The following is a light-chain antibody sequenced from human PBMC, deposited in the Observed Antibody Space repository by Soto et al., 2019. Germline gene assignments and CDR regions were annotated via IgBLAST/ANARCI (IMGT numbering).Light chain of an antibody. Sequence: EIVLTQSPGTLSLSPGESATLSCRASQSVSSSYLAWYQQKPGQAPRLLIYGASSRATGIPDRFNGSGSGTDFTLSISRLDPEDFAVYYCQQYGSSAWRFGQGTKVDIK. V-gene: IGKV3-20*01. J-gene: IGKJ1*01. CDR3: QQYGSSAWR. CDR1: QSVSSSY. CDR2: GAS.